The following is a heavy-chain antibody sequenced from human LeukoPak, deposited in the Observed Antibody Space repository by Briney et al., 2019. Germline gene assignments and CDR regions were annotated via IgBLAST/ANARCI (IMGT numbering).Heavy chain of an antibody. Sequence: PGGSLRLSCAASGFTFSSYGMHWVRQAPGKGLEWVAVIWYDGSNKYCADSVKGRFTISRDNSKNTLYLQMNSLRAEDTAVYYCARVGGVRGLSYWGQGTLVTVSS. J-gene: IGHJ4*02. CDR2: IWYDGSNK. CDR1: GFTFSSYG. CDR3: ARVGGVRGLSY. V-gene: IGHV3-33*01. D-gene: IGHD3-10*01.